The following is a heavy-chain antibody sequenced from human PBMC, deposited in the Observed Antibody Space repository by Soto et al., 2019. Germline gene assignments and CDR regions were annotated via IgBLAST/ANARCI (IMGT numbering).Heavy chain of an antibody. V-gene: IGHV1-69*01. CDR1: EGTFSSFV. Sequence: QVQLVQSGAEVKKPGSSVKVSCKASEGTFSSFVISWVRQAPGQGPEWMGEISPVSDTPNYAQKFQGRVTITADESTSTAYMELRSLRPEDTAVYYCARALGYSYGLYFDYWGQVTLVTVSS. CDR2: ISPVSDTP. J-gene: IGHJ4*02. D-gene: IGHD5-18*01. CDR3: ARALGYSYGLYFDY.